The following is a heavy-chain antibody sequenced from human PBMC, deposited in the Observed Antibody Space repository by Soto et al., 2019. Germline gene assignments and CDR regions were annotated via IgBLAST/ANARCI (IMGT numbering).Heavy chain of an antibody. CDR1: GFSFSTYS. J-gene: IGHJ1*01. D-gene: IGHD2-21*02. CDR3: ARDLGAYCSGDRHTLQH. V-gene: IGHV3-30-3*01. Sequence: QVQLVETGGGVVQPGRSLRLSCAASGFSFSTYSMHWVRQAPGKGLEWVAVILYDESNKYYGDSVKGRITISRDNSKNTLYLQMNSLRAEDTAVYYCARDLGAYCSGDRHTLQHWGQGTLVTVSS. CDR2: ILYDESNK.